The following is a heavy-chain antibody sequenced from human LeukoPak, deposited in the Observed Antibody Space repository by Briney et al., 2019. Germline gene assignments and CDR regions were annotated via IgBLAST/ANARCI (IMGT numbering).Heavy chain of an antibody. V-gene: IGHV3-23*01. CDR3: AKDRPAYCGGDCVHNFDY. CDR1: GGSISSYY. Sequence: PSETLSLTCTVSGGSISSYYWSWVRQAPGKGLEWVSAISGSGGSTYYADSVKGRFTISRDNSKNTLYLQMNSLRAEDTAVYYCAKDRPAYCGGDCVHNFDYWGQGTLVTVSS. J-gene: IGHJ4*02. CDR2: ISGSGGST. D-gene: IGHD2-21*02.